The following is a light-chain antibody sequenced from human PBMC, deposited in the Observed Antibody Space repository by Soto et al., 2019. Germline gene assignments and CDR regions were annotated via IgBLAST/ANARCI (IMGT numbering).Light chain of an antibody. CDR3: QLYGSSLPIT. CDR2: DAS. CDR1: QSVRSRY. V-gene: IGKV3-20*01. J-gene: IGKJ5*01. Sequence: EIVLTQSPGTLSLSPGERATLSCRASQSVRSRYVAWYQQKPDQAPRLLIYDASSRATGISDRFSGSGSGTDFILTISRLEPEDLAVYYCQLYGSSLPITFGQGTRLEIK.